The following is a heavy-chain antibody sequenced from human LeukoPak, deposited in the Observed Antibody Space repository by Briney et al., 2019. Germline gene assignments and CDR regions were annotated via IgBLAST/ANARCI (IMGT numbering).Heavy chain of an antibody. D-gene: IGHD4-17*01. CDR1: GYTLTELS. CDR2: FDPEDGET. V-gene: IGHV1-24*01. J-gene: IGHJ4*02. CDR3: ATGYGDYAPPRLDY. Sequence: ASVKVSCKVSGYTLTELSKHWVRQAPGKGLEWMGGFDPEDGETIYAQKFQGRVTMTEDTSTDTAYMELSSLRSEDTVVYYCATGYGDYAPPRLDYWGQGTLVTVSS.